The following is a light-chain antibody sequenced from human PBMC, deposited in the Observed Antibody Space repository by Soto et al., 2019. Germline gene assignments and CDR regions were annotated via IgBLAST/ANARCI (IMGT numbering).Light chain of an antibody. Sequence: EKVMTQSPATLSVSPGERATLSCRASQSVTSKLAWYQQKPGQAPRLLIYDASTRATGILARFSGSGSGTEFTLTISSLQSEDVAVYYCQQYYNWPPLTFGGGTKVEIK. J-gene: IGKJ4*01. CDR2: DAS. V-gene: IGKV3-15*01. CDR3: QQYYNWPPLT. CDR1: QSVTSK.